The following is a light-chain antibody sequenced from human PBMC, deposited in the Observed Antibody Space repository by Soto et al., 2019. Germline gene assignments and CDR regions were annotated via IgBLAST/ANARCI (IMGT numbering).Light chain of an antibody. CDR3: CAYAGSNTFV. V-gene: IGLV2-23*01. CDR2: EGN. CDR1: SSDVGSYNL. J-gene: IGLJ2*01. Sequence: QSALTQPASVSGSPGQSITISCTGTSSDVGSYNLVSWYQQHPGKAPKLMIYEGNKRPSGVSNRFSASKSGNTASLTISGLQAEDEAHYYCCAYAGSNTFVFGGGTKVTVL.